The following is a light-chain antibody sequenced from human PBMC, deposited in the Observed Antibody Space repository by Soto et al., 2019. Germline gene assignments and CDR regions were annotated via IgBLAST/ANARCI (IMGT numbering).Light chain of an antibody. CDR2: KAS. CDR1: QSISNW. J-gene: IGKJ2*01. V-gene: IGKV1-5*03. Sequence: DIQMTQSPSTLSASVGDRVTITCRASQSISNWLAWYQQKPGKAPNLLIYKASSLECGVPSRFSGSGSGTEFPLTISSLQPADFATYYCQHYNSYPYTFGQGTKLEIK. CDR3: QHYNSYPYT.